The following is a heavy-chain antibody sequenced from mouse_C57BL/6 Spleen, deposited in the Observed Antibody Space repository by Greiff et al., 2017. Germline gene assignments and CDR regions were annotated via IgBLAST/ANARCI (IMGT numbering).Heavy chain of an antibody. D-gene: IGHD2-4*01. CDR2: INPNNGGT. Sequence: VQLQQSGPELVKPGASVKIPCKASGYTFTDYNMDWVKQSHGKSLEWIGDINPNNGGTIYNQKFKGKATLTVDKSSSTAYMELRRLTSEDTAVYYCARRYDYPYYYAMDYWGKGTSVTVSS. V-gene: IGHV1-18*01. CDR1: GYTFTDYN. J-gene: IGHJ4*01. CDR3: ARRYDYPYYYAMDY.